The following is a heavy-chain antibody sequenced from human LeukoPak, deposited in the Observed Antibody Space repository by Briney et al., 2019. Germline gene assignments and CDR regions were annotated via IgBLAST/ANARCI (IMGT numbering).Heavy chain of an antibody. CDR3: ARVRRWVYTYIVVVPAAIWFDP. V-gene: IGHV4-39*07. CDR2: INHSGST. CDR1: GGSISSSSYY. J-gene: IGHJ5*02. Sequence: SETLSLTCTVSGGSISSSSYYWGWIRQPPGKGLEWIGEINHSGSTNYNPSLKSRVTISVDTSKNQFSLKLSSVTAADAAVYYCARVRRWVYTYIVVVPAAIWFDPWGQGTLVTVSS. D-gene: IGHD2-2*01.